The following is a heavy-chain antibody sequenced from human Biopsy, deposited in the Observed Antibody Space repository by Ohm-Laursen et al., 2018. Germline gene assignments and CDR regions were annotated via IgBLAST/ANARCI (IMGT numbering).Heavy chain of an antibody. V-gene: IGHV1-69*06. D-gene: IGHD4-17*01. Sequence: GASVKVSCKPSGGSFSDYGLSWVRQAPGRGLEWMGRVIPISNTANYAQNFQDRLTITADRPTNTAYMELNSLRSEDTAVYFCATLTEDYGASPDSWGQGTLVVVSS. CDR1: GGSFSDYG. J-gene: IGHJ4*02. CDR2: VIPISNTA. CDR3: ATLTEDYGASPDS.